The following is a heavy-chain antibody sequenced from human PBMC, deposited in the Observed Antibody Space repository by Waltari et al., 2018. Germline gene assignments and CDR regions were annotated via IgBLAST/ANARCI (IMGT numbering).Heavy chain of an antibody. CDR1: GYSLTRYR. J-gene: IGHJ4*02. CDR2: IFPGDSNT. Sequence: EVQLVQSGAEVKKPGESLKLSCEGSGYSLTRYRIGWVRQIPGKGLEWMGFIFPGDSNTKYSPSFRGQVTISADNSITTAYLQWSSLKASDTAIYFCARQPLHSYGIRHFDYWGQGTPVTVS. D-gene: IGHD5-18*01. V-gene: IGHV5-51*01. CDR3: ARQPLHSYGIRHFDY.